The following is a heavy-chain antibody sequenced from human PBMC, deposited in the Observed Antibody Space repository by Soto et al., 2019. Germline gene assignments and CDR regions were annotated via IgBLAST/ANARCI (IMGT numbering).Heavy chain of an antibody. CDR3: ARATGADKEDY. V-gene: IGHV3-7*04. D-gene: IGHD3-10*01. J-gene: IGHJ4*02. CDR1: GFTFSSYW. Sequence: GGSLRLSCAASGFTFSSYWMSWVRQAPGKGLEWVANIKEDGSERYYVDSVKGRFTISRDNAKNSLYLQMNSLRAEDTAVYYCARATGADKEDYWGQGTLVTISS. CDR2: IKEDGSER.